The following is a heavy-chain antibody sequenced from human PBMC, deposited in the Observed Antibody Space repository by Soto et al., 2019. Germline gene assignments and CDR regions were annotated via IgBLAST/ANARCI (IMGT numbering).Heavy chain of an antibody. CDR3: AYRYCSGGSCYLWHYMDV. Sequence: GGSLRLSCAASGFTFSSYGMHWVRQAPGKGLEWVAVIWYDGSNKYYADSVKGRFTISRDNSKNTLYLQMNSLRAEDTAVYYCAYRYCSGGSCYLWHYMDVWGKGTTVTVSS. V-gene: IGHV3-33*01. CDR1: GFTFSSYG. CDR2: IWYDGSNK. J-gene: IGHJ6*03. D-gene: IGHD2-15*01.